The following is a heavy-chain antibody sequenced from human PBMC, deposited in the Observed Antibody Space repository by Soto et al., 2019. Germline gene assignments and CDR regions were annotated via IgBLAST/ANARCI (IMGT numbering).Heavy chain of an antibody. D-gene: IGHD3-3*01. CDR2: IIPIFGTA. CDR3: ARDLRDAFLRFDP. CDR1: GGTFSSYA. V-gene: IGHV1-69*13. Sequence: SVEVSCKASGGTFSSYAIIWVRQAPGQGLEWMGGIIPIFGTANYAQKFQGRVTITADESTSTAYMELSSLRSEDTAVYYCARDLRDAFLRFDPWGQGTLVTVSS. J-gene: IGHJ5*02.